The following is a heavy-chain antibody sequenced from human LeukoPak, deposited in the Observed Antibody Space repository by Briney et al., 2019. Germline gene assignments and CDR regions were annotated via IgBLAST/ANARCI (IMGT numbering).Heavy chain of an antibody. CDR3: ARRAGSYFADAFDI. J-gene: IGHJ3*02. Sequence: GASVKVSCKASGYTFASYGISWVRQAPGQRLEWMGWINAGNGNTKYSQKFQGRVTITRDTSASTAYMELSSLRSEDTAVYYCARRAGSYFADAFDIWGQGTMVTVSS. CDR1: GYTFASYG. CDR2: INAGNGNT. D-gene: IGHD1-26*01. V-gene: IGHV1-3*01.